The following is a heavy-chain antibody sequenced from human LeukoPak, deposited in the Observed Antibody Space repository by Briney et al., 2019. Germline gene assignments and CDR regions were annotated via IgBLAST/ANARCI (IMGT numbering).Heavy chain of an antibody. D-gene: IGHD6-19*01. J-gene: IGHJ4*02. CDR1: GGSISSSSYY. Sequence: SETLSLTCTVSGGSISSSSYYWGWIRQPPGKGLEWIGSIYYSGSTYYDPSLKSRVTISVDTSKNQFSLKLSSVTAADTAVYYCARDEGSGWSYYWGQGTLVTVSS. V-gene: IGHV4-39*02. CDR2: IYYSGST. CDR3: ARDEGSGWSYY.